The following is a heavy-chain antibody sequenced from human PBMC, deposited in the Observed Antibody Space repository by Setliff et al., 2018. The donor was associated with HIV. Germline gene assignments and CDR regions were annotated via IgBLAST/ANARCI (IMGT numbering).Heavy chain of an antibody. CDR1: GYTFTYYP. CDR3: SVGAGGGGY. Sequence: ASVKVSCKASGYTFTYYPMHWVRQAPGQRLEWMGWINTDNGYTKYSQKFQGRVTITGDTSASTAYMVLSSLRSEDTAVYYCSVGAGGGGYWGQGTLVTVSS. J-gene: IGHJ4*02. D-gene: IGHD3-10*01. V-gene: IGHV1-3*04. CDR2: INTDNGYT.